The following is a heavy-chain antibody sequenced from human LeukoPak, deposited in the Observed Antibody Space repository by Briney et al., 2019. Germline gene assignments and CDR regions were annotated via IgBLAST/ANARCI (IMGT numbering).Heavy chain of an antibody. Sequence: PSETLSLTCTVSGGSISSYYWSWIRQPPGKGLEWIGYIYYSGSTNYNPSLKSRVTISVDTSKNQFSLKLDSVTAADTALYYCTRDRGQWVVDYWGQGTLVTVSS. CDR2: IYYSGST. J-gene: IGHJ4*02. D-gene: IGHD6-19*01. CDR3: TRDRGQWVVDY. CDR1: GGSISSYY. V-gene: IGHV4-59*12.